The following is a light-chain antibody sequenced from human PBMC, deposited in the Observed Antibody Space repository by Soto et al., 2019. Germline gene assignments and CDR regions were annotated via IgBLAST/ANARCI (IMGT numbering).Light chain of an antibody. CDR3: ISYSSSGTLDV. Sequence: QSALTQPASVSGSPGQSITISCTGSSSDVGDYNYVAWYQQHPDKAPKLMIFGVSSRPSGLSNRFSGSKSGSTASRTISGLQAEDEADYFGISYSSSGTLDVCGTGTKLTVL. CDR1: SSDVGDYNY. J-gene: IGLJ1*01. V-gene: IGLV2-14*03. CDR2: GVS.